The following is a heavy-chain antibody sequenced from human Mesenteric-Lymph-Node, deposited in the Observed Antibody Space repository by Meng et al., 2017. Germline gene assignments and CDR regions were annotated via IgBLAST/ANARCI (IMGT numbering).Heavy chain of an antibody. D-gene: IGHD2/OR15-2a*01. Sequence: EVQRGEAGGGGGQPGGAGRRSCAASGFTFTDHYMDWVRQAPGKGLEWVGRITNTPNRYPTNYAASVKGRFTISRDDSKNSLYLEMNSLKIEDTAVYYCARDTSTSLDYWGQGALVTVSS. J-gene: IGHJ4*02. CDR3: ARDTSTSLDY. V-gene: IGHV3-72*01. CDR1: GFTFTDHY. CDR2: ITNTPNRYPT.